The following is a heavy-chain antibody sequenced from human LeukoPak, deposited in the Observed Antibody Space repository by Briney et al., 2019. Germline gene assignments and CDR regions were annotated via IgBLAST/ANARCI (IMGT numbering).Heavy chain of an antibody. Sequence: GGSLRLSCAASGFTFSNAWMSWVRQAPGKGLEWVGRVKSKTDGGTTDYAAPVKGRFTISRDNSKNTVYLQVNSLRDEDTAVYYCARDLEAANTYYFDYWGQGTMVTVSS. J-gene: IGHJ4*02. CDR3: ARDLEAANTYYFDY. D-gene: IGHD6-13*01. V-gene: IGHV3-15*01. CDR1: GFTFSNAW. CDR2: VKSKTDGGTT.